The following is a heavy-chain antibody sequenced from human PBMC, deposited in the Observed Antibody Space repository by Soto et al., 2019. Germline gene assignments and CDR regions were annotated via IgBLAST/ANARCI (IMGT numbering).Heavy chain of an antibody. CDR3: ARRDGYNSDY. J-gene: IGHJ4*02. V-gene: IGHV3-64*01. CDR2: ISSHGDST. D-gene: IGHD5-12*01. CDR1: GFTFSNYA. Sequence: EVQLVESGGGLVQPGGYLRLSCAASGFTFSNYAMHWVRRAPGKGLEYVSAISSHGDSTYYANSVKGRFTISRDNSKNTLYLQMGSLRTEDMAVYYCARRDGYNSDYWGQGTLVTVSS.